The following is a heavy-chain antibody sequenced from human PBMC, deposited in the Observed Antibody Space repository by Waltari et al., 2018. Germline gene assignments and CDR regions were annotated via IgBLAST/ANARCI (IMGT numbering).Heavy chain of an antibody. CDR2: RNPNSSNI. CDR3: ARAPRLRGVDY. V-gene: IGHV1-8*03. CDR1: GYAFTSYD. D-gene: IGHD3-10*01. J-gene: IGHJ4*02. Sequence: QLQLVRSGAEVKKPGASVKVCCTASGYAFTSYDTNCVRPATGLGTGWMGWRNPNSSNIGYAQKFQGRVIITRNTSIGTAYMELSSLRSEDTAVYYCARAPRLRGVDYWGQGTLVTVSS.